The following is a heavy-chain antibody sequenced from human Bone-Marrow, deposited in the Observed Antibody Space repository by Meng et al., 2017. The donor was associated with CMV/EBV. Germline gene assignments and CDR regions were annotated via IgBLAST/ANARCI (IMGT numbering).Heavy chain of an antibody. CDR3: AREGDIVVVPAPPYYYGMDV. Sequence: GGSLRLSCAASGFTFSSYEMNWVRQAPGKGLEWVSYISSSGSTIYYADSVKGRFTISRDNAKNSLYLQMNSLRAEDTAVYYCAREGDIVVVPAPPYYYGMDVWGQGTTVTGSS. D-gene: IGHD2-2*01. V-gene: IGHV3-48*03. CDR1: GFTFSSYE. CDR2: ISSSGSTI. J-gene: IGHJ6*02.